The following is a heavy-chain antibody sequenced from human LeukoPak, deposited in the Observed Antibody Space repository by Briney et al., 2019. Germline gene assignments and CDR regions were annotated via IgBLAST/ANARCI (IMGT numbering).Heavy chain of an antibody. D-gene: IGHD6-6*01. J-gene: IGHJ6*03. Sequence: SEALSLTCTVTGGSISSYYWSWIRQPAGKGLEWIGRIYTSGSTNYNPSLKSRVTMSVDTSKNQFSLKLSSVTAADTAVYYCARKGRKTGIAARQGVGYYYYYMDVWGKGTTVTVSS. CDR2: IYTSGST. CDR3: ARKGRKTGIAARQGVGYYYYYMDV. CDR1: GGSISSYY. V-gene: IGHV4-4*07.